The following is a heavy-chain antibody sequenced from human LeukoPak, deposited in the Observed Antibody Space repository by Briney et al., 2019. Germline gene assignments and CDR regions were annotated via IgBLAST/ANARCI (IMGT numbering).Heavy chain of an antibody. J-gene: IGHJ4*02. Sequence: GGSLRLSCAASGFSLSSNYMSWVRQAPGKGLEWVAFIYIGGRTSYADSVKDRFTISRDNSRNTLYLQMNSLRVEDTAVYYCARDGASCGGDCYSDFWGQGTLVTVSS. V-gene: IGHV3-53*01. CDR3: ARDGASCGGDCYSDF. D-gene: IGHD2-21*02. CDR2: IYIGGRT. CDR1: GFSLSSNY.